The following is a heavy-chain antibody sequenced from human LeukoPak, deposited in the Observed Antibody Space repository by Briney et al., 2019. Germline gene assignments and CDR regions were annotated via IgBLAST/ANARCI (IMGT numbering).Heavy chain of an antibody. CDR1: GYTFTGYY. CDR3: ARMGHYDSSGYYYVGASDI. J-gene: IGHJ3*02. Sequence: ASVKVSCKASGYTFTGYYMHWVRQAPGQGLEWMGWINPNSGGTNYAQKFQGRVTMTRDTSISTAYMELSRLRSDDTAVYYCARMGHYDSSGYYYVGASDIWGQGTMVTVSS. V-gene: IGHV1-2*02. CDR2: INPNSGGT. D-gene: IGHD3-22*01.